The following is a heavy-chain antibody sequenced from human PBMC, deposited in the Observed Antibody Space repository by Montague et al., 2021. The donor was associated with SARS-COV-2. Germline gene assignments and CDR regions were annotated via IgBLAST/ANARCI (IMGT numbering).Heavy chain of an antibody. Sequence: SLRLSCAASGFTFSSYAMHWVRQAPGKGLERVAVISYDGSNKYYADSVKGRFTISRDNSKNTLYLQMNSLRAEDTAVYYCARPYSGSYSSYFDYWGQGTLVTVSS. V-gene: IGHV3-30-3*01. J-gene: IGHJ4*02. CDR3: ARPYSGSYSSYFDY. CDR1: GFTFSSYA. CDR2: ISYDGSNK. D-gene: IGHD1-26*01.